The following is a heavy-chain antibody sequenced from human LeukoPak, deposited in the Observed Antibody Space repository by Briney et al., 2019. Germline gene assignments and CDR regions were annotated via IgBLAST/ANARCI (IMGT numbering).Heavy chain of an antibody. CDR2: TRYGGTT. V-gene: IGHV4-59*01. CDR3: ARGSGIHAWNLQH. CDR1: DDSISDYY. D-gene: IGHD1-1*01. J-gene: IGHJ1*01. Sequence: PSETLSLTCSASDDSISDYYWCWIRQPPGRGLEWIGYTRYGGTTSQNPSLKSRVTMSVDTSKNRLSLRLTSVTAADTAVYYCARGSGIHAWNLQHWGQGILVTVSS.